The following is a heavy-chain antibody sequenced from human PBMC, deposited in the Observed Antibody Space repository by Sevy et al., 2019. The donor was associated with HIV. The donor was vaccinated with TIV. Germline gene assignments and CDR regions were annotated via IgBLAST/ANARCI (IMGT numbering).Heavy chain of an antibody. Sequence: GGSLRLSCAASGFTFSAYYMSWIRQAPGKGLEWVSYISSSGSTIYYADSVKGRFTISRDNAKNSLYLQMNSLRAEDTAVYYCARGTGSSGWYFDYYGMDVWGQGTTVTVSS. CDR3: ARGTGSSGWYFDYYGMDV. V-gene: IGHV3-11*01. D-gene: IGHD6-19*01. CDR1: GFTFSAYY. J-gene: IGHJ6*02. CDR2: ISSSGSTI.